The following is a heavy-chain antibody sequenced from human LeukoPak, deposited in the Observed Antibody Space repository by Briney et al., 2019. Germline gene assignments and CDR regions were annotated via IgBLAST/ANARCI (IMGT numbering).Heavy chain of an antibody. J-gene: IGHJ4*02. V-gene: IGHV4-39*07. CDR2: IYYTGST. D-gene: IGHD6-6*01. CDR1: GGSISITSHY. Sequence: PSETLSLTCTVSGGSISITSHYWGWIRRPPGKGLEWLGSIYYTGSTFYNPSLKSRLTISVGTSKNQFSLRLSSVTAADAAVYYCARVTVKSIPARRPSYFFDFWGQGTLVSVSS. CDR3: ARVTVKSIPARRPSYFFDF.